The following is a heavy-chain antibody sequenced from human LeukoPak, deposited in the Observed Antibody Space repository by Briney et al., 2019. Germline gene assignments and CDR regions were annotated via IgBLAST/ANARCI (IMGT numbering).Heavy chain of an antibody. CDR2: IGGSGGST. CDR3: AKYRGFGDSYDS. CDR1: GFTFNSYA. Sequence: GGSLRLSCAASGFTFNSYAMSWARQAPGKGLEWVSSIGGSGGSTYYADSVKGRSTISRDTSKNTLYLQMNSLRAEDTAVYYCAKYRGFGDSYDSWGQGTLVTVSS. J-gene: IGHJ4*02. D-gene: IGHD3-10*01. V-gene: IGHV3-23*01.